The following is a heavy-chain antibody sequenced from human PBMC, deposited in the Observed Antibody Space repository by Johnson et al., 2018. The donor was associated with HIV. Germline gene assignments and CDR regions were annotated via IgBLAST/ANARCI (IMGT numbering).Heavy chain of an antibody. D-gene: IGHD3-10*01. CDR1: GFTFDDYA. CDR3: AIGRGEFPRHAFDI. Sequence: VHLVESGGGLVQPGRSLRLSCAASGFTFDDYAMHWVRQAPGKGLEWVSVIYSGGSTYYADSVKGRFTISRDNSKNTLYLQMNSLRAEDTAVYYCAIGRGEFPRHAFDIWGQGTMVTVSS. V-gene: IGHV3-66*01. J-gene: IGHJ3*02. CDR2: IYSGGST.